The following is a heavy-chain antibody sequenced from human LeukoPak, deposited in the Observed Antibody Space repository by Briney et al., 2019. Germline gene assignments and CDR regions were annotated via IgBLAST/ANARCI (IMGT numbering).Heavy chain of an antibody. CDR2: ISAYNGNT. D-gene: IGHD1-26*01. J-gene: IGHJ3*02. V-gene: IGHV1-18*01. Sequence: ASVKVSCKASGYTFTSYGISWVRQAPGQGLEWMGWISAYNGNTNYAQKLQGGVTMTTDTSTSTAYMELRSLRSDDTAVYYCARDTYSGSYGGSAFDIWGQGTMVTVSS. CDR3: ARDTYSGSYGGSAFDI. CDR1: GYTFTSYG.